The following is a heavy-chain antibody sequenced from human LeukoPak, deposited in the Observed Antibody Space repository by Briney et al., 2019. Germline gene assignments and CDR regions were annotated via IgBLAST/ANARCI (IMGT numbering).Heavy chain of an antibody. CDR3: ALVHCSGGSCYFP. J-gene: IGHJ5*02. CDR1: GGSISSYY. Sequence: SETLSLTCTVPGGSISSYYWSWLRQPAGKGLEWIGRIYTSGSTNYNPSLKSRVTMSVDTSKNQFSLKLSSVTAADTAVYYCALVHCSGGSCYFPWGQGTLVTVSS. V-gene: IGHV4-4*07. CDR2: IYTSGST. D-gene: IGHD2-15*01.